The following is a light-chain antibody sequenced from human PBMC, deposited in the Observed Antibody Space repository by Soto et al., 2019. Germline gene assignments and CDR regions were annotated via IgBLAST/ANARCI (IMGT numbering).Light chain of an antibody. CDR3: LQDYNYPYT. CDR2: AAS. J-gene: IGKJ2*01. V-gene: IGKV1-6*01. CDR1: QGITNH. Sequence: AIQMTQSPSSLSASVGDRVTSTCRASQGITNHLGWFQQKPGRAPKLLIYAASSLQTGVPSRFSGSGSGTDFTLTISSLQPEDFATYYCLQDYNYPYTFGQGTKLDIK.